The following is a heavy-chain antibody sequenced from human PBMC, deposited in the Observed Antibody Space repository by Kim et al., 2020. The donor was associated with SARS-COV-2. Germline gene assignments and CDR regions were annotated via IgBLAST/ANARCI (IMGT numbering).Heavy chain of an antibody. CDR2: IWYDGSNK. J-gene: IGHJ6*03. CDR1: GFTFISYG. V-gene: IGHV3-33*01. Sequence: GGSLRLSCAASGFTFISYGMHWVRQAPGKWLEWVAVIWYDGSNKYSADSVKGRFTISRDNSKNTLYLQMNSLSAEDTAVYYCARCGYRSSWYPGGYYYYMDVWGKGTTVTVSS. CDR3: ARCGYRSSWYPGGYYYYMDV. D-gene: IGHD6-13*01.